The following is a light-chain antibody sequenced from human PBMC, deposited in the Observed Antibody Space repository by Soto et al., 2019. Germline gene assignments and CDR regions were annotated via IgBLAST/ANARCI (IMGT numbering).Light chain of an antibody. J-gene: IGKJ1*01. V-gene: IGKV3-20*01. CDR1: QSVSSSY. Sequence: EIVLTQSPGTLSLSPGERATLSCRVSQSVSSSYLAWYQQTPGQAPRLLIYGASSRATGIPDRFSGSGSGTDFTLTISRLEPEDFAVYYCQQYGSSPWTFGQGTKVEIK. CDR3: QQYGSSPWT. CDR2: GAS.